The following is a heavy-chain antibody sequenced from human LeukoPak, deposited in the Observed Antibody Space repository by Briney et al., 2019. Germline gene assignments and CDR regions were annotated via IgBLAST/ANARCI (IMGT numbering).Heavy chain of an antibody. J-gene: IGHJ4*02. V-gene: IGHV3-74*01. CDR2: INSDGTST. D-gene: IGHD6-13*01. CDR3: ARGQGGYSHSWHDY. Sequence: PGGSLRLSCAPPGFTLSNAWMHWVTHPPGKGPWGVSRINSDGTSTSYANSVKGRFTISRDDSKNTLHLQMNNLRAEDTAVYFCARGQGGYSHSWHDYWGQGTLVTVSS. CDR1: GFTLSNAW.